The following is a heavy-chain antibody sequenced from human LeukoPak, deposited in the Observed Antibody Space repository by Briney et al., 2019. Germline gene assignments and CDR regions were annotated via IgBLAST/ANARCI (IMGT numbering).Heavy chain of an antibody. D-gene: IGHD6-19*01. J-gene: IGHJ3*02. CDR1: GFTFSSYS. Sequence: GGSLRLSCAASGFTFSSYSMNWVRQAPGKGLEWVSSISSSSSYIYYADSVKGRFTISRDNAKNSLYLQMNSLRAEDTAVYYCAKLPTVAGNAFDIWGQGTMVTVSS. CDR3: AKLPTVAGNAFDI. CDR2: ISSSSSYI. V-gene: IGHV3-21*04.